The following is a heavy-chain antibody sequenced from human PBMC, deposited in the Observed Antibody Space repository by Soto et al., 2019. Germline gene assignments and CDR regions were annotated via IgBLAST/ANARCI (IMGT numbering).Heavy chain of an antibody. J-gene: IGHJ5*02. Sequence: PGGSLRLSCAASGFTFSSYAMSWVRQAPGKGLEWVSTISGSGGSTYYADSVKGRFTISRDNPKNTLYLQMNSLRAEDTAVYYCAKVRAGTNWFDPWGQGTLVTVSS. CDR3: AKVRAGTNWFDP. V-gene: IGHV3-23*01. CDR2: ISGSGGST. CDR1: GFTFSSYA. D-gene: IGHD1-1*01.